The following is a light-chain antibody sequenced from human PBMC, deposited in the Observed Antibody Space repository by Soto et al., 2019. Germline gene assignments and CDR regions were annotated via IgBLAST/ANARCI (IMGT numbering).Light chain of an antibody. V-gene: IGKV1-5*01. CDR3: QQYDNYPHT. Sequence: DLQMTQSPSTLSASVGERVTLTCRASQSISYWLAWYQQKSGKAPKLLIYDASDLERGVPSRFSGSGSGTEFTLTISGLQPDDFATYYCQQYDNYPHTFGQGTKLEIK. CDR1: QSISYW. J-gene: IGKJ2*01. CDR2: DAS.